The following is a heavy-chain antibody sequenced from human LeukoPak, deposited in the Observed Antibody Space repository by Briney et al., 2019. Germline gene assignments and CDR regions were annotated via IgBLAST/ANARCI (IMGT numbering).Heavy chain of an antibody. CDR3: ARGHYYGSGSHSRQGDY. D-gene: IGHD3-10*01. Sequence: SGGSLRLSCAASGFTISSYSMNWVRQAPGKGLEWVSPISSSSSYIYYADSVKGRFTISRDNAKNSLYLQMNSLRAEDTAVYYCARGHYYGSGSHSRQGDYWGQGTLVTVSS. J-gene: IGHJ4*02. V-gene: IGHV3-21*01. CDR2: ISSSSSYI. CDR1: GFTISSYS.